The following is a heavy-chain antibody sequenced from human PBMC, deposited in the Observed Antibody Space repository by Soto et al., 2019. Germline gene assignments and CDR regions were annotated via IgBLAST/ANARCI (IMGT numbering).Heavy chain of an antibody. CDR3: ASYPGYCSSTSCYSWFDP. V-gene: IGHV3-23*01. CDR2: ISGSGGST. D-gene: IGHD2-2*03. J-gene: IGHJ5*02. Sequence: GGSLRLSCAASGFTFSSYAMSWVRQAPGKRLEWESAISGSGGSTYYADSVKGRFTISRDNSKNTLYLQMNSLRAEDTAVYYCASYPGYCSSTSCYSWFDPWGQGTLVTVSS. CDR1: GFTFSSYA.